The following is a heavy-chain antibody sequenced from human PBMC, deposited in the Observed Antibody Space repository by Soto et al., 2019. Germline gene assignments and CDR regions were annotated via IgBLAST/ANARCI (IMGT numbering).Heavy chain of an antibody. V-gene: IGHV4-4*02. CDR2: IFHLGGA. CDR1: GGSIHSSYW. CDR3: ARGFAY. Sequence: QVQLQESGPGLVKPSGTLSLICDVSGGSIHSSYWWSWVRQPPGRRLEWIGEIFHLGGATYNPSFESRVTISFDKAKNHFSLKLTSVTAADSAIYFCARGFAYGGRGILVTVSS. J-gene: IGHJ4*02.